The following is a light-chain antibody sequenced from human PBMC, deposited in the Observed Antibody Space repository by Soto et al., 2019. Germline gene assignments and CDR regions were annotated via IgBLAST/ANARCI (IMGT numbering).Light chain of an antibody. CDR2: WAS. CDR3: HQYKIAPLT. V-gene: IGKV4-1*01. CDR1: QSVIPTTRIKNY. Sequence: DIVMTQSPHSLALSLGERSSINXKSSQSVIPTTRIKNYLSWYQQKPGQPPKMLIYWASTREYGGPDRFSGSGSGTDFTLTISSGQAEDVAIYYCHQYKIAPLTFGGGTKVDIK. J-gene: IGKJ4*01.